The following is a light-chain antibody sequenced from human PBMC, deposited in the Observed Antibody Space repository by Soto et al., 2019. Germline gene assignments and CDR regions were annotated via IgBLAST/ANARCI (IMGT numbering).Light chain of an antibody. CDR2: GAS. J-gene: IGKJ1*01. V-gene: IGKV3-15*01. CDR1: QRVSSN. Sequence: EIVMTQSPATLSVSRGERATLSCRASQRVSSNLAWYQQKPGQAPRLLIYGASTRATGIPARFSGSGSGTEFTLPISSLQSEDFAVYYCQHSNNWPRTFGQGTKVEI. CDR3: QHSNNWPRT.